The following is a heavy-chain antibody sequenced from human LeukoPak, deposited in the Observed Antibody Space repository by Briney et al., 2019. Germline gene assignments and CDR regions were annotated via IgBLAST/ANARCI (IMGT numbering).Heavy chain of an antibody. V-gene: IGHV3-7*01. CDR3: TRDWSFDSDDYYLYGFDI. CDR1: GFSFNNW. CDR2: IRQDGSER. D-gene: IGHD3-22*01. Sequence: GGSLRLSCAASGFSFNNWMSWVRQAPGTGREWVANIRQDGSERYYADSLKGRFTISRDNAKNSLYLQMNSLRAEDTAMYYCTRDWSFDSDDYYLYGFDIWGQGTRVTVSS. J-gene: IGHJ3*02.